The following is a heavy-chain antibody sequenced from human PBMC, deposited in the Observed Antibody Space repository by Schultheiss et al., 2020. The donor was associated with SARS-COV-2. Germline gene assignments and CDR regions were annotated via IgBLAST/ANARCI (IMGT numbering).Heavy chain of an antibody. V-gene: IGHV5-51*01. Sequence: GESLKISCKGSGYSFTSYWIGWVRQMPGKGLEWMGIIYPGDSDTRYSPSFQGQVTISADKSISTAYLQWSSLKASETAMYYCARSRIAARLSKGYNWFDPWGQGTLVTVSS. J-gene: IGHJ5*02. CDR2: IYPGDSDT. CDR1: GYSFTSYW. CDR3: ARSRIAARLSKGYNWFDP. D-gene: IGHD6-6*01.